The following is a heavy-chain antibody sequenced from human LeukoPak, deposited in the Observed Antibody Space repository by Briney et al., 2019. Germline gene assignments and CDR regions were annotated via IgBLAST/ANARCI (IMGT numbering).Heavy chain of an antibody. Sequence: GASVKVSCKASGYTFTSYDINWVRQATGQGLEWMGWMNPNSGNTGYAQKFQGRVTITRNTSISTAYMELSSLRSEDTAVYYCARGQRGSWPESITMVRGGDYWGQGTLVTVSS. J-gene: IGHJ4*02. V-gene: IGHV1-8*03. CDR3: ARGQRGSWPESITMVRGGDY. CDR1: GYTFTSYD. D-gene: IGHD3-10*01. CDR2: MNPNSGNT.